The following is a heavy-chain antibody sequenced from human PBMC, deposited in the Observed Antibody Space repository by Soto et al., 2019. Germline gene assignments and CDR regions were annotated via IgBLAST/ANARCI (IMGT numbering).Heavy chain of an antibody. CDR1: GYTFTSYG. Sequence: ASVKVSCKASGYTFTSYGISWVRQAPGQGLEWMGWISAYNGNTNYAQKLQGRVTMTTDTSTSTAYMELRSLRSDDTAVYYCARDPYYYDSSGYSPVCAFDIWGQGTMVTVS. J-gene: IGHJ3*02. D-gene: IGHD3-22*01. CDR3: ARDPYYYDSSGYSPVCAFDI. CDR2: ISAYNGNT. V-gene: IGHV1-18*01.